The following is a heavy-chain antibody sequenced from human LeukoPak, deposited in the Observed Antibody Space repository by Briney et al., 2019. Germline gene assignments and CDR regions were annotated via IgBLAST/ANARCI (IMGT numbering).Heavy chain of an antibody. CDR3: AREGRRLERLRNFDY. CDR2: INPYDGGT. V-gene: IGHV1-46*01. D-gene: IGHD1-1*01. J-gene: IGHJ4*02. Sequence: ASVKVSCKASGYTFSSNYIHWVRQAPGQGLEWMGIINPYDGGTSYAQKFQGRVTMTRDKPTSTVYMELSSLRSEDTAVYYCAREGRRLERLRNFDYWGQGTLVTVSS. CDR1: GYTFSSNY.